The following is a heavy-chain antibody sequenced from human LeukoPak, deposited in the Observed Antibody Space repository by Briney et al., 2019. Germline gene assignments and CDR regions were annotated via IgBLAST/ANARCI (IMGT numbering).Heavy chain of an antibody. CDR1: GGSISSYY. Sequence: NPSETLSLTCTVSGGSISSYYWSWIRQPPGKGLEWIGHIYYSGSTNYNPSLKSRVTISVDTSKNQFSLKLSSVTAADTAVYYCARGGVVDAFDIWGQGTMVTVSS. D-gene: IGHD2-15*01. CDR3: ARGGVVDAFDI. V-gene: IGHV4-59*01. J-gene: IGHJ3*02. CDR2: IYYSGST.